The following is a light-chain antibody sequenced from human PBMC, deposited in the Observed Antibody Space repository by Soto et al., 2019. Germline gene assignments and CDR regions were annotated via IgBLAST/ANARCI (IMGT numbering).Light chain of an antibody. Sequence: QSALTQPPSASGSPGQSVTISCTGTSSDVGGYNYVAWYQQHPGKAPKLMIYEVTKRPSGVPDRFSGSKSGNTASLTVSGLQAEDEADYYCSSYAGINNVRVFGTGTQLTVL. CDR3: SSYAGINNVRV. V-gene: IGLV2-8*01. CDR2: EVT. CDR1: SSDVGGYNY. J-gene: IGLJ1*01.